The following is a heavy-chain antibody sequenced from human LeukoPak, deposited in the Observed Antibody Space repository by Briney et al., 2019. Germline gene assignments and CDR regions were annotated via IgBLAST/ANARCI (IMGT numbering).Heavy chain of an antibody. V-gene: IGHV3-74*01. CDR1: GVTFSNDW. CDR3: AGTWSFDY. J-gene: IGHJ4*02. D-gene: IGHD2-15*01. Sequence: GGSLRLSCAVSGVTFSNDWMHWVRQAPGKGLLWVSRISGDGTTTNYADSVKGRFTISRDNAKNMLYLQMDSLRAEDTAVYYCAGTWSFDYWGQGTLVTVSS. CDR2: ISGDGTTT.